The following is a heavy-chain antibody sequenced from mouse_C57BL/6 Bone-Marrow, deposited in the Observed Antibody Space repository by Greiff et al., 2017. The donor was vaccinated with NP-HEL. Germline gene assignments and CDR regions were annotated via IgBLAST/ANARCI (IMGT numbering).Heavy chain of an antibody. J-gene: IGHJ3*01. Sequence: QVQLPQPGAELVRPGSSVKLSCKASGYTFTSYWMHWVKQRPIQGLEWIGNIDPSDSENNYNQKFKDKATLTVEKSSSTAYRQLSRLTSEDSAVYYCARGGNNSNWFAYWGQGTLVTVSA. V-gene: IGHV1-52*01. CDR2: IDPSDSEN. CDR1: GYTFTSYW. D-gene: IGHD2-5*01. CDR3: ARGGNNSNWFAY.